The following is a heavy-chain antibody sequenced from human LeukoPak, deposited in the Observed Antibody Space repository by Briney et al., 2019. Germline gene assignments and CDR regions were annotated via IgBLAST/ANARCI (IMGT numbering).Heavy chain of an antibody. D-gene: IGHD3-16*01. CDR1: GYSISSGYY. CDR3: AREQNRGYVWGSRAFDY. CDR2: IYHSGST. Sequence: SETLSLTCTVSGYSISSGYYWGWIRQPPGKGLEWIGSIYHSGSTYYNPSLKSRVTISVDTSKNQFSLKLSSVTAADTAVYYCAREQNRGYVWGSRAFDYWGQGTLVTISS. V-gene: IGHV4-38-2*02. J-gene: IGHJ4*02.